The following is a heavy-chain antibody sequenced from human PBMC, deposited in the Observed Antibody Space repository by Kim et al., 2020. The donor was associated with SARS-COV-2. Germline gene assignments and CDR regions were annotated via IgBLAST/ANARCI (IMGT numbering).Heavy chain of an antibody. Sequence: GGSQRLSCAASGFTFGDYAMHWVRQAPGKGLEWVSGISWNSGSIGYADSVKGRFTISRDNAKNSLYLQMNSLRAEDTALYYCAKAYYDILTGYYYYFDYWGQGTLVTVSS. CDR3: AKAYYDILTGYYYYFDY. J-gene: IGHJ4*02. V-gene: IGHV3-9*01. D-gene: IGHD3-9*01. CDR1: GFTFGDYA. CDR2: ISWNSGSI.